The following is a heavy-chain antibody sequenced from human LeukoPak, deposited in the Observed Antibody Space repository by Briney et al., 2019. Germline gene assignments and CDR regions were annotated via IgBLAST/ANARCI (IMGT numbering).Heavy chain of an antibody. Sequence: GGSLRLSCAASGFTFSDYYMSWIRQAPGKGLEWVSYISSSGSTIYYADSVKGRFTISRDNAKNSLYLQMDSLRAEDTAVYYCARDPRYYDILTGPYYFDYWGQGTLVTVSS. CDR2: ISSSGSTI. CDR3: ARDPRYYDILTGPYYFDY. D-gene: IGHD3-9*01. V-gene: IGHV3-11*01. CDR1: GFTFSDYY. J-gene: IGHJ4*02.